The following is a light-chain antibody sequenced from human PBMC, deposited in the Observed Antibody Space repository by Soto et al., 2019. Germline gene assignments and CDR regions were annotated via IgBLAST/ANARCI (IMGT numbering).Light chain of an antibody. CDR3: MQALQTPGT. CDR2: LGS. CDR1: QSLLHSNGYNF. V-gene: IGKV2-28*01. Sequence: DIVMTQSPLSLPVTPGEPASISCRSSQSLLHSNGYNFLDWYLQKPGQSPKLLIYLGSNRASGVPDRFSGSGSGTDFTLKISRVEAEDVGVYYCMQALQTPGTFGPGTKADIK. J-gene: IGKJ3*01.